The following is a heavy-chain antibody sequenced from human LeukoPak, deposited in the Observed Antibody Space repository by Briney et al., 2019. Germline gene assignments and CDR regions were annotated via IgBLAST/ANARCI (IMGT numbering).Heavy chain of an antibody. CDR1: GFTFSDYY. CDR3: AREPNCSGGSSIVSCGY. Sequence: GGALRLSCAASGFTFSDYYMSRIREAPGKGLECVSYIISSGSTIYYADSVKGRFTMFRDNAKTSLYLQMNSLRAEATAVYYCAREPNCSGGSSIVSCGYWGQGTLVTVSS. D-gene: IGHD2-15*01. J-gene: IGHJ4*02. V-gene: IGHV3-11*01. CDR2: IISSGSTI.